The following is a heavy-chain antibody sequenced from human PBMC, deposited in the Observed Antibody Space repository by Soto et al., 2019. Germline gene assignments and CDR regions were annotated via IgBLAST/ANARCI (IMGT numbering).Heavy chain of an antibody. V-gene: IGHV3-30*18. D-gene: IGHD3-9*01. J-gene: IGHJ6*02. CDR3: AKEVGYDTHHAHRGYYYGMDV. Sequence: VGSLRLSCAASGFTFSSYGMHWVRQAPGKGLEWVAVISYDGSNKYYADSVKGRFTISRDNSKNTLYLQMNSLRAEDTAVYYCAKEVGYDTHHAHRGYYYGMDVWGQGTTVTVSS. CDR1: GFTFSSYG. CDR2: ISYDGSNK.